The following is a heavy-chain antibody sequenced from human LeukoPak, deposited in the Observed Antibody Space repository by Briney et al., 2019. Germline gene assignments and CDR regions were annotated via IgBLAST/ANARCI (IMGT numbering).Heavy chain of an antibody. CDR3: ARGMVTAMINYFDY. D-gene: IGHD5-18*01. V-gene: IGHV3-66*01. CDR2: IYSGGDT. J-gene: IGHJ4*02. Sequence: PGGSLRLSCAASGFTFGSNFMSWVRQAPGKGLEWVSVIYSGGDTYYADSVKGRFTISSDNSKNTLYLQMHSLRAEDTAVYYCARGMVTAMINYFDYWGQGTLVTVSS. CDR1: GFTFGSNF.